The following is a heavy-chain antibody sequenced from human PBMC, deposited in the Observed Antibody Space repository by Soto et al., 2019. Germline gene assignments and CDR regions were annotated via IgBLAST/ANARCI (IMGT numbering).Heavy chain of an antibody. Sequence: QVQLVQSGAEVKKPGASVKVSCKASGYTFTGYYMHWVRQAPGQGIEWMGWINPNSGGTNYAQKFQGWVTMTRDTSISAAYMELSRLRSDDTAVYYCAREGGSSSWYDVGGWYYYYGMDVWGQGTTVTVSS. J-gene: IGHJ6*02. CDR1: GYTFTGYY. D-gene: IGHD6-13*01. CDR2: INPNSGGT. V-gene: IGHV1-2*04. CDR3: AREGGSSSWYDVGGWYYYYGMDV.